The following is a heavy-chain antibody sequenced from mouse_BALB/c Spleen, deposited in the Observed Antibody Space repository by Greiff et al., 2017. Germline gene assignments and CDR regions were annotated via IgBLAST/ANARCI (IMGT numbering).Heavy chain of an antibody. CDR2: ISSGSSTI. V-gene: IGHV5-17*02. CDR3: ASSLLRLRAMDY. CDR1: GFTFSSFG. J-gene: IGHJ4*01. D-gene: IGHD1-2*01. Sequence: EVQRVESGGGLVQPGGSRKLSCAASGFTFSSFGMHWVRQAPEKGLEWVAYISSGSSTIYYADTVKGRFTISRDNPKNTLFLQMTSLRSEDTAMYYCASSLLRLRAMDYWGQGTSVTVSS.